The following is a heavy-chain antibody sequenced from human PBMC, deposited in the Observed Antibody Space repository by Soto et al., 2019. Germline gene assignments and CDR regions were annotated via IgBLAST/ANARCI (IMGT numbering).Heavy chain of an antibody. V-gene: IGHV3-48*02. D-gene: IGHD3-10*01. J-gene: IGHJ6*04. CDR1: GFTSSTYS. Sequence: PGGSLRLSCVASGFTSSTYSMNWVRQAPGKGLEWVSYISSGSGTIYYADSVKGRFTISRDNAKNPMFLQMNSLRDEDTAVYYCAGARGRGTLQVLAFWGKGPTDTVST. CDR2: ISSGSGTI. CDR3: AGARGRGTLQVLAF.